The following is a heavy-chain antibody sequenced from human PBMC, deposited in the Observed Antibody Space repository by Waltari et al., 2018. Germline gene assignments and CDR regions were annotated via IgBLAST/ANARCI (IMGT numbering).Heavy chain of an antibody. J-gene: IGHJ4*02. Sequence: EVPLVESGGGSIQHGGSLRLSCGASGFTFSSNFMSWVRQAPGKGLEWVSINYNDGTTYYGDSVKGRFTIYRDNSKSTMYLQMNTLRTEDTAVYYCATGRYRFFDYWGQGTLVTVSS. D-gene: IGHD1-26*01. V-gene: IGHV3-53*01. CDR2: NYNDGTT. CDR1: GFTFSSNF. CDR3: ATGRYRFFDY.